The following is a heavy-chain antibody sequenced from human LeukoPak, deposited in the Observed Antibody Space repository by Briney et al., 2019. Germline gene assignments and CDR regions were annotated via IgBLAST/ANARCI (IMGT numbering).Heavy chain of an antibody. Sequence: SETLSLTCAVYGGSFSGYYWSWIRQPPGKGLEWIGEINHSGSTNYNPSLKSRVTISVDTSKNQFSLKLSSVTAADTAVYYCARRGSSGWDEFDYWGQGTLVTVSS. D-gene: IGHD6-19*01. CDR2: INHSGST. CDR3: ARRGSSGWDEFDY. CDR1: GGSFSGYY. J-gene: IGHJ4*02. V-gene: IGHV4-34*01.